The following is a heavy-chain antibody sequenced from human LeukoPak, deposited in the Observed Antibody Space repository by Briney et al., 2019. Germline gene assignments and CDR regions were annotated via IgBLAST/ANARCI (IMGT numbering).Heavy chain of an antibody. CDR2: IYPSGSA. J-gene: IGHJ6*03. CDR3: ASGKSDEYYYYYYMDV. V-gene: IGHV4-4*07. D-gene: IGHD1-26*01. Sequence: DLLSLTCTVSGGSISTYYWSWIRQPAGKGLEWIGRIYPSGSANYNPSLKSRVTMSVDTSKDQFSLKLTSLTAADTAVYYCASGKSDEYYYYYYMDVWGKGTMVTVSS. CDR1: GGSISTYY.